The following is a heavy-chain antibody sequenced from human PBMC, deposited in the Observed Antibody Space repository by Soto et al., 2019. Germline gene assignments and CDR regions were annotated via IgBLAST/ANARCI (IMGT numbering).Heavy chain of an antibody. Sequence: ASVKLSCKASGYTYTGYYMHWVRKDTGQGLEWMGWINPNSGGTNYAQKFQGRVTMTRDTSISTAYMELSRLRSDDTAVYYCARDFYSSGWYSGTDYWGQGTLVTV. V-gene: IGHV1-2*02. CDR3: ARDFYSSGWYSGTDY. CDR1: GYTYTGYY. D-gene: IGHD6-19*01. CDR2: INPNSGGT. J-gene: IGHJ4*02.